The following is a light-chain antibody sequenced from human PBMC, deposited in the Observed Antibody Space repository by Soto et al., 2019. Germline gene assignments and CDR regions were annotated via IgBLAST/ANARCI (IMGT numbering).Light chain of an antibody. CDR2: GAS. J-gene: IGKJ1*01. Sequence: EIVMTQSPATLSVSPGERATLSCRASESVSSNLAWYQQKPGQAPRLLIYGASTRATGIPARFSGSGSGTEFTLTISSLQSEDSALYYCQQCKNWPWTFGKGTKVEIK. V-gene: IGKV3-15*01. CDR1: ESVSSN. CDR3: QQCKNWPWT.